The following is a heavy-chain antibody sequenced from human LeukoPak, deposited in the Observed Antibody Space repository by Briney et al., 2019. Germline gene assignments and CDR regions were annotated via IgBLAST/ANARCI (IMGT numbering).Heavy chain of an antibody. J-gene: IGHJ4*02. CDR2: ISWNSGSI. V-gene: IGHV3-9*03. CDR3: AKDPTPSIQYYFDY. D-gene: IGHD5-18*01. CDR1: GFTFSSYA. Sequence: QPGGSLRLSCAASGFTFSSYAMSWVRQAPGKGLEWVSGISWNSGSIGYADSVKGRFTISRDNAKNSLYLQMNSLRAEDMALYYCAKDPTPSIQYYFDYWGQGTLVTVSS.